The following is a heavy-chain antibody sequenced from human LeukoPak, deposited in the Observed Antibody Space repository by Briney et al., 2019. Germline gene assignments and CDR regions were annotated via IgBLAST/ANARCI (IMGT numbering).Heavy chain of an antibody. Sequence: GRSLRLSCAASGFTFSSYAIHWVRQAPGKGLEWVAFISYDGSDKFYADSVKGRFIISRDNSKNTLYLQMNSLRAEDTAVYYCAKDRGYSYGYLGERHDAFDIWGQGTMVTVSS. CDR3: AKDRGYSYGYLGERHDAFDI. J-gene: IGHJ3*02. V-gene: IGHV3-30-3*01. D-gene: IGHD5-18*01. CDR1: GFTFSSYA. CDR2: ISYDGSDK.